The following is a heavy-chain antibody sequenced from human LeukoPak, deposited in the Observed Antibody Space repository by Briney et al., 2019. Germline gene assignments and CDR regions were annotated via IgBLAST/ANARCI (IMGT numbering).Heavy chain of an antibody. CDR2: INRSGST. D-gene: IGHD3-16*01. J-gene: IGHJ4*03. V-gene: IGHV4-34*01. CDR1: GGSFSGYY. Sequence: SETLSLTCAVYGGSFSGYYWSWIRQPPGKGLEWIGEINRSGSTNYNPSLKSRVTISVDTSKNQFSLRLSSVTAADTAVFYCASLRVPGYFDYWGQGTLVTVSS. CDR3: ASLRVPGYFDY.